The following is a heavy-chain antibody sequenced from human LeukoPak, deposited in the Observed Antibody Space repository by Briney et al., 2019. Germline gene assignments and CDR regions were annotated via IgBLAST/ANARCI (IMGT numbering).Heavy chain of an antibody. CDR1: GGSISSGGYS. V-gene: IGHV4-30-2*02. J-gene: IGHJ4*02. CDR3: AGAPNAHYFDY. CDR2: IYHSGST. Sequence: TSETLSLTCAVSGGSISSGGYSWSWIRQPPGKGLEWIGYIYHSGSTYYNPSLKSRVTVSVDRSKNQFSLKLSSVTAADTAVYYCAGAPNAHYFDYWGQGTLVTVSS. D-gene: IGHD1-1*01.